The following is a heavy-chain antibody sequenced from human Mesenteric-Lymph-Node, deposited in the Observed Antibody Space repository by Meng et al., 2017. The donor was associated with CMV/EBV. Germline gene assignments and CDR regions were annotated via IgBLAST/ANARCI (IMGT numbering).Heavy chain of an antibody. D-gene: IGHD6-13*01. CDR1: YSLTNYA. CDR2: INTNTGNP. V-gene: IGHV7-4-1*02. Sequence: YSLTNYALNWVRQAPGQGLEWMGYINTNTGNPTYAHDFTGRFVFSLDTSVNTAYLQISSLKAEDTAVYYCARVIAAVTETVNKYFQYWGQGTLVTVSS. J-gene: IGHJ1*01. CDR3: ARVIAAVTETVNKYFQY.